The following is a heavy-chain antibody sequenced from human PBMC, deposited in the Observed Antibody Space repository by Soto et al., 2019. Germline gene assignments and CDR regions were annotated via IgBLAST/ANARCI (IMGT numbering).Heavy chain of an antibody. CDR2: IYSGGST. V-gene: IGHV3-66*01. J-gene: IGHJ3*01. CDR1: GFTVSSNY. D-gene: IGHD6-13*01. CDR3: ARDGIAAADAFDL. Sequence: EVQLVESGGGVVQPGGSLRLSCAASGFTVSSNYMSWVRQAPGKGLEWVSVIYSGGSTYYAESVNGRFTIPRDNPKNKLYLQINSLRAEDTAVYYCARDGIAAADAFDLWGQGTKVNGSS.